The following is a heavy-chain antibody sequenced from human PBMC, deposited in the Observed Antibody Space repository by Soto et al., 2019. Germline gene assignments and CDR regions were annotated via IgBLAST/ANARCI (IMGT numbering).Heavy chain of an antibody. CDR1: GFTFSSCA. CDR3: AKGRSYYYYYGVDV. CDR2: IIDSGAST. J-gene: IGHJ6*02. Sequence: PGGSLRLSCAASGFTFSSCAMCGVLQATGKGLEWVSDIIDSGASTYYADSVKGRFTISRDNSKSTLYLQMNSLRAEDTALYYCAKGRSYYYYYGVDVWGQGTTVTVSS. V-gene: IGHV3-23*01.